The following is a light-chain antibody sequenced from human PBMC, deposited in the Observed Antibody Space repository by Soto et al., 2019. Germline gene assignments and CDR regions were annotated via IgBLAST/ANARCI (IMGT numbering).Light chain of an antibody. CDR1: QSFRGL. CDR3: QQRHMWPIT. CDR2: DAY. Sequence: EVVLTQSPVTLSLSPGERATLSCRASQSFRGLLAWYQQKPGQAPRLLIYDAYNWATGIPPRFSGSGSGTDFTLTISSLETEDSAVYYCQQRHMWPITFSQGTRLEIK. V-gene: IGKV3-11*01. J-gene: IGKJ5*01.